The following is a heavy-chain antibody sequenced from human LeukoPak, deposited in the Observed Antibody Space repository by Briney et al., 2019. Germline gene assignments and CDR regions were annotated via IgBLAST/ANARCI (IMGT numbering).Heavy chain of an antibody. J-gene: IGHJ4*02. D-gene: IGHD6-6*01. Sequence: GGSLRLSCAASGFTFGSYAMSWVRQAPGKGLEWVSVISGSGGTTHYADSVKGRFTISRDNSKDTLYLQMNSLRAEDTAVYYCAKAMGIAARKSTVDYWGQGTLVTVSS. V-gene: IGHV3-23*01. CDR2: ISGSGGTT. CDR1: GFTFGSYA. CDR3: AKAMGIAARKSTVDY.